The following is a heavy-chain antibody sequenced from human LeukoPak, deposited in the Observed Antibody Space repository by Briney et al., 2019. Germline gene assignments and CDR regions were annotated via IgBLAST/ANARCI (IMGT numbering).Heavy chain of an antibody. Sequence: GGSLRLSCAASGFTFGTHAMSWVRQAPGKGLEWVSAISASRRTYYADSVRGRFTISRDGSKNTLYLQMNSLRGEDTALYYCAKEVWPGNTGWHLFDSWGQGTLVTVSS. CDR1: GFTFGTHA. CDR2: ISASRRT. J-gene: IGHJ4*02. V-gene: IGHV3-23*01. D-gene: IGHD6-19*01. CDR3: AKEVWPGNTGWHLFDS.